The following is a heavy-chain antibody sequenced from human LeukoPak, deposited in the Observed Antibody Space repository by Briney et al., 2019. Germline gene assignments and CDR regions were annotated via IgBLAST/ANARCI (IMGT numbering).Heavy chain of an antibody. CDR3: ARDRSLDY. CDR2: IYYSGST. Sequence: SETLSLTCTVSGGSMRSYYWSWIRQPPGKGLEWIGYIYYSGSTNYNPSLKSRVIISVDTSKNQFSLKLRSVTAADTAVYYCARDRSLDYWGQGTLVTVSS. J-gene: IGHJ4*02. V-gene: IGHV4-59*01. CDR1: GGSMRSYY.